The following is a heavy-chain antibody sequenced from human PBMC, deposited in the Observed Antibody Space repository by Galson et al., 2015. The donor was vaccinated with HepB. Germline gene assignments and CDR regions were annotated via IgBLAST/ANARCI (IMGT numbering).Heavy chain of an antibody. CDR3: ARGAGVVIITSYYYYGMDV. J-gene: IGHJ6*02. Sequence: SVKVSCKASGGTFSSYAISWVRQAPGQGLEWMGGIIPIFGTANYAQKFQGRVTITADESTSTAYMELSSLRSEDTAVYYCARGAGVVIITSYYYYGMDVWGQGTTVTVSS. V-gene: IGHV1-69*13. D-gene: IGHD3-9*01. CDR2: IIPIFGTA. CDR1: GGTFSSYA.